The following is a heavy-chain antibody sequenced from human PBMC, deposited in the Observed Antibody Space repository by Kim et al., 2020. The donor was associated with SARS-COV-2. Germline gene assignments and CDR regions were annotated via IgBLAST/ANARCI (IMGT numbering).Heavy chain of an antibody. CDR1: GFTFSSYG. D-gene: IGHD2-2*01. V-gene: IGHV3-30*18. CDR2: ISYDGSNK. CDR3: AKDRRDIVVARRAYYYFDY. Sequence: GGSLRLSCAASGFTFSSYGMHWVRQAPGKGLEWVAVISYDGSNKYYADSVKGRFTISRDNSKNTLYLQMNSLRAEDTAVYYCAKDRRDIVVARRAYYYFDYWGQGTLVTVSS. J-gene: IGHJ4*02.